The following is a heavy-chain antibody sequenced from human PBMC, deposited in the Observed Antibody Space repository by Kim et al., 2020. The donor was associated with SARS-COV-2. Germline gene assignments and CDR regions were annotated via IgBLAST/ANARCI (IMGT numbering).Heavy chain of an antibody. J-gene: IGHJ4*02. CDR1: GGSISSSSYY. D-gene: IGHD6-13*01. CDR2: IYYSGST. CDR3: ARLSLVHGYFAY. Sequence: SETLSLTCTVSGGSISSSSYYWGWIRQPPGKGLEWIGSIYYSGSTYSNPSLKSRVTISVDTSKNQFSLKLSSVTAADTAVYYCARLSLVHGYFAYSCQGT. V-gene: IGHV4-39*01.